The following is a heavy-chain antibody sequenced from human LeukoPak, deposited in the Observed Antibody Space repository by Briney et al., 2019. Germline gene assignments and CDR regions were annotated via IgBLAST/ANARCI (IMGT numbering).Heavy chain of an antibody. J-gene: IGHJ2*01. CDR3: ARASDDPDYWYFDL. CDR2: INPNSGGT. V-gene: IGHV1-2*02. CDR1: GYTFTDYY. D-gene: IGHD1-14*01. Sequence: ASVKVSCKASGYTFTDYYLHWVRQAPGQGLEWMGWINPNSGGTNFAQKFQGRVTMTRDTSITTAYMELSRLRSDDTAVYYCARASDDPDYWYFDLWGRGTLVTVSS.